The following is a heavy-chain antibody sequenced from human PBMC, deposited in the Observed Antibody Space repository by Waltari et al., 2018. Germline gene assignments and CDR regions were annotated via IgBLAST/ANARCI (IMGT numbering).Heavy chain of an antibody. Sequence: QMQLEQSGDEVKQPGASVKVSCKASGYTFTDYYIHWVRQAPGQGLEWMGWIKPNDGGTHYAQKFQGRVTMTTDTSITTAYMELNSLVSDDTAVYYCARELIGGPLVFDIWGQGTVVTVSS. V-gene: IGHV1-2*02. D-gene: IGHD3-16*01. CDR1: GYTFTDYY. CDR3: ARELIGGPLVFDI. J-gene: IGHJ3*02. CDR2: IKPNDGGT.